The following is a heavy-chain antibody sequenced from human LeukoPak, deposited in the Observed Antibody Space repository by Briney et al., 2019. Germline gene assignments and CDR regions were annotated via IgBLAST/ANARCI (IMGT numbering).Heavy chain of an antibody. CDR1: GFTFSSYS. D-gene: IGHD3-22*01. Sequence: PGGSLRLSCAASGFTFSSYSMNWVRQAPGKGLEWVSSISSSSSYIYYADSVKGRFTISRDNAKNSLYLQMNSLRAEDTAVYYCARGLPPRRNSDSSGYYSYYFDYWGQGSLVTVSS. V-gene: IGHV3-21*01. CDR2: ISSSSSYI. CDR3: ARGLPPRRNSDSSGYYSYYFDY. J-gene: IGHJ4*02.